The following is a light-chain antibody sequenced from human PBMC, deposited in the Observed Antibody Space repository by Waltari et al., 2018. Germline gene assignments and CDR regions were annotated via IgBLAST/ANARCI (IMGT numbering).Light chain of an antibody. CDR1: SLRTSY. CDR2: GKE. V-gene: IGLV3-19*01. CDR3: HSRKGSDNQVV. Sequence: SSELTQGTDVSVALGQTVKITCQGDSLRTSYASWYQVKPGQAPVLVLFGKEKRPTGIPDRISGYSSGTTSSVTITGAQAEDEADYYCHSRKGSDNQVVFGGGTKLTVL. J-gene: IGLJ3*02.